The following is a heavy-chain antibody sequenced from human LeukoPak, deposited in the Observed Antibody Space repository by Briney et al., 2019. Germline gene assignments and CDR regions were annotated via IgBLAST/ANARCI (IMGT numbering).Heavy chain of an antibody. CDR2: IWYDGSNK. J-gene: IGHJ6*02. V-gene: IGHV3-33*01. CDR3: ARERTLYVSGSGYGMDV. Sequence: GGSLRLSCAASGFALSSYGMHWVRQAPGKGLEWVALIWYDGSNKYYADSVKGRFTISRDSSKNTLYLEMSSLRAEDTAVYFCARERTLYVSGSGYGMDVWGQGTTVTVSS. D-gene: IGHD3-10*01. CDR1: GFALSSYG.